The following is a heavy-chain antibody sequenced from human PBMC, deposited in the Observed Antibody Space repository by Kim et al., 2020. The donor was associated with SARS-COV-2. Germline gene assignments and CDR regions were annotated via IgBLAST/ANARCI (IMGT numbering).Heavy chain of an antibody. CDR1: GDSVSSTSGA. Sequence: SHTLSLTCAISGDSVSSTSGAWNWIRQSPSRCLEWLGRTFYRSKWVYDYAGSVKRRITINSDTSKNQFSLQLNSVTPEDTAVYYCASGVLAAGLRNWGQGTLVTVSS. D-gene: IGHD2-8*01. CDR3: ASGVLAAGLRN. J-gene: IGHJ4*02. V-gene: IGHV6-1*01. CDR2: TFYRSKWVY.